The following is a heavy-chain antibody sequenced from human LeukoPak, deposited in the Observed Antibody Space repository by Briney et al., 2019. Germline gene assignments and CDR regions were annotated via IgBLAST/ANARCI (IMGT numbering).Heavy chain of an antibody. D-gene: IGHD3-16*02. CDR1: GFTFSSYA. V-gene: IGHV3-23*01. CDR3: AKLMITFGGVIVGNAFDI. Sequence: GGSLRLSCAASGFTFSSYAMSWVRQAPGKGLEWVSVISGSGSSTYYADSVKGRFTISRDNSKNTLYLQMNSLRAEDTAVYYCAKLMITFGGVIVGNAFDIWGQGAMVTVSS. CDR2: ISGSGSST. J-gene: IGHJ3*02.